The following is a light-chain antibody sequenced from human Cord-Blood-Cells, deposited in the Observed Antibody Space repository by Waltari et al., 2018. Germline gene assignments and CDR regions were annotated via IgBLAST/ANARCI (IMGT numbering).Light chain of an antibody. Sequence: EIVWTQSPGPLSLSQGERATLSCRASPSVSSSYLAWYQQKPGQAPRFLIYGASSRATGIPDRFSGSGSGTDFTLTISRLEPEDFAVYYCQQYGSSPRTFGQGTKVEIK. CDR2: GAS. J-gene: IGKJ1*01. CDR1: PSVSSSY. V-gene: IGKV3-20*01. CDR3: QQYGSSPRT.